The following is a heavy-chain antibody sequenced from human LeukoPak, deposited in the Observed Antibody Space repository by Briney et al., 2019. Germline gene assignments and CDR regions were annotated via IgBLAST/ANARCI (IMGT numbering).Heavy chain of an antibody. Sequence: SETLSLTCAVYGGSFNGYYYSWLRQPPGKGLEWVGEIHPHGNFNYNPSLESRVTISVDTSKNQFSLRLTSVTAADTAFYYCARGTDRSKAGDHWGQGTLVTVSS. CDR3: ARGTDRSKAGDH. CDR2: IHPHGNF. CDR1: GGSFNGYY. J-gene: IGHJ4*02. V-gene: IGHV4-34*01. D-gene: IGHD4-11*01.